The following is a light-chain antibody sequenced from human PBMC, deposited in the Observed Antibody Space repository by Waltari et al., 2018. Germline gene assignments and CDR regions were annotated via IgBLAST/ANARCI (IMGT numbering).Light chain of an antibody. J-gene: IGKJ1*01. Sequence: DIQMTQSPPSLSASVGDRVTITCRASQSISTYLNWYQEKPGKAPQLLIYAASRLQSGVPSRFSGSGSGTDFTLTISSLQPEDFATYYCQQTYISPQTFGQGTKVEIK. V-gene: IGKV1-39*01. CDR3: QQTYISPQT. CDR1: QSISTY. CDR2: AAS.